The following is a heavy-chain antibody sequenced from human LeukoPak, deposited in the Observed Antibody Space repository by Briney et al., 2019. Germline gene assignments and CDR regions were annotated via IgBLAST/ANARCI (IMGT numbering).Heavy chain of an antibody. V-gene: IGHV3-23*01. CDR1: GFTFSSYA. CDR2: ISGNGRST. J-gene: IGHJ4*02. D-gene: IGHD3-22*01. Sequence: GGSLRLSCAASGFTFSSYAMSWVRQAPGKGLEWVSTISGNGRSTYYGDSVKGRFTISRDNSKNTLYLQMNSLRAEDTALYYCARAPFYYDSSGYPYFDGWGQGTLVTVSS. CDR3: ARAPFYYDSSGYPYFDG.